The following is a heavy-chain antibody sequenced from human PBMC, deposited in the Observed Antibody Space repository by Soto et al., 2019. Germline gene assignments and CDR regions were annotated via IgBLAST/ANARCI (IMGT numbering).Heavy chain of an antibody. CDR2: IYWDDDK. CDR3: GHTRSPRILDS. J-gene: IGHJ4*02. V-gene: IGHV2-5*02. D-gene: IGHD1-26*01. CDR1: GFSLSTSGVG. Sequence: QITLKESGPTLVKPTQTLTLTCTFSGFSLSTSGVGVGWIRQPPGKALEWLAFIYWDDDKRYSPSLKTRLTITNDSSNNQVVLTMTNMDPVDTATFCCGHTRSPRILDSWGQGTVVTVSS.